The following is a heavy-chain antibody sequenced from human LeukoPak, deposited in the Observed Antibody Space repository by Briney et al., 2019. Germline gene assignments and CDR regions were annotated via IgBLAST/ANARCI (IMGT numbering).Heavy chain of an antibody. CDR1: GYSFTSYL. V-gene: IGHV1-3*03. CDR3: ASLFLCYGCSSSSDSFNI. CDR2: INADNGNT. Sequence: ASVKVSCKASGYSFTSYLIHWVRQAPGQRLEWMGWINADNGNTKSSQEFQGRVTITRDTSATTAYMELSSLRAEDTAVYYCASLFLCYGCSSSSDSFNIWGQGTMVTVSS. D-gene: IGHD6-6*01. J-gene: IGHJ3*02.